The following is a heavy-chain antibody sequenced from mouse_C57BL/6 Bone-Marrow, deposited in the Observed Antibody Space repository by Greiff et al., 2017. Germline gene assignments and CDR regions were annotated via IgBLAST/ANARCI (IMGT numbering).Heavy chain of an antibody. J-gene: IGHJ3*01. CDR1: GYTFTSYW. CDR2: IYPGNSDT. D-gene: IGHD1-1*01. CDR3: TRDYYDGWCAY. V-gene: IGHV1-5*01. Sequence: EVQLQQSGTVLARPGASVKMSCKTSGYTFTSYWMHWVKQRPGQGLEWIGAIYPGNSDTSYNQTFKGKAKLTAVTSASTAYMELSSLKTEDSAVYYCTRDYYDGWCAYWGQGTLVTVSA.